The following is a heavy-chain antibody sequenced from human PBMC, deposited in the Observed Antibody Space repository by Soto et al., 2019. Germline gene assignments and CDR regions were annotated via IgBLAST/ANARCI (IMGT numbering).Heavy chain of an antibody. V-gene: IGHV1-8*01. CDR3: ATYSGSYYYYGMDV. CDR2: MNPNSGNT. Sequence: ASVKVSCKASGYTFTSYDINWVRQATGQGLEWMGWMNPNSGNTGYAQKFQGRVTITADESTSTAYMELSSLRSEDTAVYYCATYSGSYYYYGMDVWGQGTTVTVSS. J-gene: IGHJ6*02. CDR1: GYTFTSYD. D-gene: IGHD1-26*01.